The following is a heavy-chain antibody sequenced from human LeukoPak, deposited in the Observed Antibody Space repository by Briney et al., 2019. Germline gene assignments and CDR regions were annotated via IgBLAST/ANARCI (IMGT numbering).Heavy chain of an antibody. Sequence: GRSLRLSCAASGFTFSSYGMHWVRQAPGKGLEWVAVISYDGSNKYYADSVKGRFTISRDNAKNTLYLQMDSLRAEDTAVYHCARGGEYSYDPFDHWGQGTLVTVSS. V-gene: IGHV3-30*03. CDR1: GFTFSSYG. CDR3: ARGGEYSYDPFDH. D-gene: IGHD5-18*01. CDR2: ISYDGSNK. J-gene: IGHJ4*02.